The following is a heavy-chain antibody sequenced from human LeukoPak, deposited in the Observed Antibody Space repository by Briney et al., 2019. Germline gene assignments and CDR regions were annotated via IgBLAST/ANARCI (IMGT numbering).Heavy chain of an antibody. CDR1: GFTFSDYY. V-gene: IGHV3-11*01. CDR3: AREGLLWFGELASYYYYGMDV. D-gene: IGHD3-10*01. Sequence: GALRLSCAASGFTFSDYYMSWIRQAPGKGLEWGSYIISSGSTIYYTDSVKGRFTISRDNAKNSLYLQMNSLRAEDTAVYYCAREGLLWFGELASYYYYGMDVWGQGTTVTVSS. J-gene: IGHJ6*02. CDR2: IISSGSTI.